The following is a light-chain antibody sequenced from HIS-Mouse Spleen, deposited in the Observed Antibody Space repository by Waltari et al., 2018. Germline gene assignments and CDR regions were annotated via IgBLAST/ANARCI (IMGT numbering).Light chain of an antibody. J-gene: IGKJ1*01. CDR2: AAS. Sequence: DIQMTQSPSSLPASVGDRDTITCRASQGISNYLAWYQQKPGKVPKLLIYAASTLQSGVPSRFSGSGSGTDFTFTISSLQPEDVATYYCQKYNSAPRTFGQGTKVEIK. CDR1: QGISNY. V-gene: IGKV1-27*01. CDR3: QKYNSAPRT.